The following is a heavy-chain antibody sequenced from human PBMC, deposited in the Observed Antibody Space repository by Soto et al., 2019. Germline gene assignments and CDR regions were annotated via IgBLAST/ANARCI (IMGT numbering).Heavy chain of an antibody. J-gene: IGHJ4*02. CDR2: ISPYNGNT. CDR3: ARDREVVPAAMVGY. D-gene: IGHD2-2*01. Sequence: ASAKLSCKAPGDIFKSYGISWPRHAPGQGLEWMGWISPYNGNTNYAQKLQGRVTMTTDTSTNTAYMELRSLRSDDTAVYYCARDREVVPAAMVGYWGQGTMVTV. CDR1: GDIFKSYG. V-gene: IGHV1-18*01.